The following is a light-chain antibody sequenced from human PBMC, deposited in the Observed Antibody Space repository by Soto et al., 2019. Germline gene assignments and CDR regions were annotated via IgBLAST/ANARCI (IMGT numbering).Light chain of an antibody. Sequence: QSVLTQPPSASGSPGQSVTISCTGTSSDVGGYNYVSWYQQHPGKAPKLMIYEVSKRPSGVPDRFSGSKSGNTASLTVSGLQAEDEADYYCSSYAGSNWWVFGGGTKLTVL. CDR1: SSDVGGYNY. CDR2: EVS. CDR3: SSYAGSNWWV. J-gene: IGLJ3*02. V-gene: IGLV2-8*01.